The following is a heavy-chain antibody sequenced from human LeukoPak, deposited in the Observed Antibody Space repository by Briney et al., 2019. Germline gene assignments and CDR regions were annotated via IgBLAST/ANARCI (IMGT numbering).Heavy chain of an antibody. CDR2: INHSGST. CDR1: GGSFSGYY. Sequence: SETLSLTCAVYGGSFSGYYWSWIRQPPGKGLEWIGEINHSGSTNYNPSPKSRVTISVDMSKNQFSLKLSSVTAADTAVYYCARGPRIYYDFWSGYFRKAQYHFDYWGQGTLVTVSS. D-gene: IGHD3-3*01. CDR3: ARGPRIYYDFWSGYFRKAQYHFDY. J-gene: IGHJ4*02. V-gene: IGHV4-34*01.